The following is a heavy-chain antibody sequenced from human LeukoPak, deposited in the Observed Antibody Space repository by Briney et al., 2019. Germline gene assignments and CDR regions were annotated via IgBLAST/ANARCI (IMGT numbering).Heavy chain of an antibody. J-gene: IGHJ4*02. CDR3: ARAPSVTAPGDSDIVIIPAALDY. Sequence: ASVKVSCKASGYTFTSYDINWVRQAPGQGLEWMGWMNPNSGNTGYAQKFQGRVTMTRNTSISTAYMELSSLRSEDTAVYFCARAPSVTAPGDSDIVIIPAALDYWGQGTLVTVSS. CDR1: GYTFTSYD. CDR2: MNPNSGNT. D-gene: IGHD2-2*01. V-gene: IGHV1-8*01.